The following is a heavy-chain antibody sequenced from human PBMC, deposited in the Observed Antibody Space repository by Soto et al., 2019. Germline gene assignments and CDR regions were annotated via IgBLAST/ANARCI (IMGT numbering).Heavy chain of an antibody. J-gene: IGHJ4*02. CDR2: VNPIVGMS. Sequence: QVQLVQSGPEVKKPGSSVKVSCTASGGTFNSYTLNWVRQAPGQRPEWVGRVNPIVGMSTSASKFQGRVTLTAEKSTNRAYMDLPGLKSADTAVYYCATSYGSGSTHFDSWGQGTLVTVAS. V-gene: IGHV1-69*02. CDR1: GGTFNSYT. D-gene: IGHD3-10*01. CDR3: ATSYGSGSTHFDS.